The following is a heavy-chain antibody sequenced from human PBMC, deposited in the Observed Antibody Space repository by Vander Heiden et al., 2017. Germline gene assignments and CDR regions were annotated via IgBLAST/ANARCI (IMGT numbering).Heavy chain of an antibody. V-gene: IGHV3-48*02. Sequence: EVQLVESGGGLIQPGGSLRLSCAAPGFPYSSYSMNWVRQAPGKGLEWVSYISGSGTTITYADSVKGRFTISRDNARKSLYLQMNSLRDGRDGDTAVYFCARDANWGFDYWGQGTLVTVSS. CDR2: ISGSGTTI. CDR1: GFPYSSYS. D-gene: IGHD7-27*01. CDR3: ARDANWGFDY. J-gene: IGHJ4*02.